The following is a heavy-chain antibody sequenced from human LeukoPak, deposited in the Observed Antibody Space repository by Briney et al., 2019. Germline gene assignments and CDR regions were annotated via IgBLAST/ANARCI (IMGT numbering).Heavy chain of an antibody. D-gene: IGHD3-16*02. V-gene: IGHV1-2*02. CDR3: ARVPRYYDYVWGSYRTLPFDY. J-gene: IGHJ4*02. Sequence: ASVKVSCKASGYTFTGYYMHWVRQAPGQGLEWMGWINPNSGGTNYAQKFQGRVTMTRDTSISTAYMELSSLRSEDTAVYYCARVPRYYDYVWGSYRTLPFDYWGQGTLVTVSS. CDR1: GYTFTGYY. CDR2: INPNSGGT.